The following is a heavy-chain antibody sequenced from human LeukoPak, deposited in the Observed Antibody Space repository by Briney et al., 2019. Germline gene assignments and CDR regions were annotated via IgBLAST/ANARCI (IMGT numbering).Heavy chain of an antibody. CDR1: GYTFTSYG. V-gene: IGHV1-18*01. J-gene: IGHJ3*02. Sequence: GASVKVSCKASGYTFTSYGISWVRQAPGQGLEWMGWISAYNGNTNYAQKLQGRVTMTTDTSTSTAYMELRSLRSDDTAVYYCARDWRNAAEDAFDIWGQGTMVTVSS. D-gene: IGHD6-13*01. CDR2: ISAYNGNT. CDR3: ARDWRNAAEDAFDI.